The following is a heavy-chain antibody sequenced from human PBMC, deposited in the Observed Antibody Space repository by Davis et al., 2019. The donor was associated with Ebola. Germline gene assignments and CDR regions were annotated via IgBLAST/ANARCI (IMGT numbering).Heavy chain of an antibody. CDR1: GGSISSGDYY. CDR3: VRGSSRFSRFWFDP. CDR2: INHSGST. J-gene: IGHJ5*02. D-gene: IGHD2-2*01. Sequence: PSETLSLTCTVSGGSISSGDYYWSWIRQPPGKGLEWIGEINHSGSTNYNPSLKSRVTISVDTSKKQFSLKLSSVTAADTAVYYCVRGSSRFSRFWFDPWGQGTLVTVSS. V-gene: IGHV4-39*07.